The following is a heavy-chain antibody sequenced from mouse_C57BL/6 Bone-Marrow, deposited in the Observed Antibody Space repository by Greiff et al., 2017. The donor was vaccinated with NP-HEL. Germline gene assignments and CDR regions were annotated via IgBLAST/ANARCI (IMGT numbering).Heavy chain of an antibody. CDR1: GYTFTSYW. Sequence: QVHVKQPGAELVKPGASVKVSCKASGYTFTSYWMHWVKQRPGQGLEWIGRIHPSDSDTNYNQKFKGKATLTVDKSSSTAYMQLSSLTSEDSAVYYCAIPIVTTRGFYYAMDYWGQGTSVTVSS. V-gene: IGHV1-74*01. J-gene: IGHJ4*01. CDR3: AIPIVTTRGFYYAMDY. CDR2: IHPSDSDT. D-gene: IGHD2-5*01.